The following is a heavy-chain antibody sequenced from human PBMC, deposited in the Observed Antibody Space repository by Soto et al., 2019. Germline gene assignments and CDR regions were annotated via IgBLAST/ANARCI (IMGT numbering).Heavy chain of an antibody. J-gene: IGHJ4*02. CDR3: ARINCISTSCYYFDY. Sequence: SGPTLVNPTQTLTLTCTFSGFSLSTSGMCVSWIRQPPGKALEWLARIDWDDDKYYSTSLKTRLTISKDTSKNQVVLTMTNMDPVDTATYYCARINCISTSCYYFDYWGQGTLVTVSS. V-gene: IGHV2-70*11. CDR1: GFSLSTSGMC. CDR2: IDWDDDK. D-gene: IGHD2-2*01.